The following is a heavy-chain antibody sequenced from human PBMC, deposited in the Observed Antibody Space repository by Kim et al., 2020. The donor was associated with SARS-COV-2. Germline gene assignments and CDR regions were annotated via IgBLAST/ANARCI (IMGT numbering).Heavy chain of an antibody. Sequence: SETLSLTCTVSGGSISSGSYYWSWIRQPAGKGLEWIGRIYTSGSTNYNPSLKSRVTISVDTSKNQFSLKLSSVTAADTAVYYCARGVYYYDSSGCYGGYYYYYGMDVWGQGTTVTVSS. V-gene: IGHV4-61*02. CDR1: GGSISSGSYY. J-gene: IGHJ6*02. CDR2: IYTSGST. CDR3: ARGVYYYDSSGCYGGYYYYYGMDV. D-gene: IGHD3-22*01.